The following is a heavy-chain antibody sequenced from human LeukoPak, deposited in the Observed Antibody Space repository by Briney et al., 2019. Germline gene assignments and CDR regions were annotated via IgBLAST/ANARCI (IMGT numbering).Heavy chain of an antibody. Sequence: GGSLRLSCAASGFTFSTSWMSWVRLAPGRGLEWVANIKQDGSEKNYVDSVKGRFTISRDNAKDLLYLQMNSLRVEDTAMYYCAWYSRSSEAYWGQGTLVTVSS. V-gene: IGHV3-7*01. CDR3: AWYSRSSEAY. D-gene: IGHD6-6*01. J-gene: IGHJ4*02. CDR2: IKQDGSEK. CDR1: GFTFSTSW.